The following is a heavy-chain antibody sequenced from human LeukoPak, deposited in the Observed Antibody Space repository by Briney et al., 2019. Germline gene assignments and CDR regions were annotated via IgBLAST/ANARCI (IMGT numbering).Heavy chain of an antibody. J-gene: IGHJ6*02. CDR1: GFTVSSNY. CDR3: ARERRGPYGMDV. D-gene: IGHD3-10*01. Sequence: PGGSLRLSCAASGFTVSSNYMSWVRQAPGKGLEWVSVIYSGGSTYYADSVKGRFTISRDNSKNTLYLQMNSLRAEDTAVYYCARERRGPYGMDVWGQGTTVTVSS. V-gene: IGHV3-66*01. CDR2: IYSGGST.